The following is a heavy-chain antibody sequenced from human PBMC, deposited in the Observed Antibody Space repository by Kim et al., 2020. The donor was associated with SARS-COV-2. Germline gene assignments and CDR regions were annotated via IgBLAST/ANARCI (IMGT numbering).Heavy chain of an antibody. Sequence: GESLKISCQGSGYIFSTYWIGWVRQMPGKGLEWGAMIYPGDFDVRYSPSLQGRVTISVDKSITTAHLQWSSLKASDTAIYYCARGKGYCSATACSDNGMDVWGRGTTVTV. CDR2: IYPGDFDV. CDR3: ARGKGYCSATACSDNGMDV. D-gene: IGHD2-15*01. CDR1: GYIFSTYW. J-gene: IGHJ6*02. V-gene: IGHV5-51*01.